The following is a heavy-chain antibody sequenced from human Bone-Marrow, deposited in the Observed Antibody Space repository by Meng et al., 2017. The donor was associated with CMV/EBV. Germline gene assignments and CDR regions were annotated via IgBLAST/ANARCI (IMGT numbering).Heavy chain of an antibody. J-gene: IGHJ4*02. V-gene: IGHV3-30*04. CDR1: GFTFDDYT. Sequence: GESLKISCAASGFTFDDYTMHWVRQAPGKGLEWVAVISYDGSNKYYADSVKGRFTISRDNSKNTLYLQMNSLRAEDTAVYYCARDQGPRKNENDSSQSPWVWGQGTLVTVSS. CDR3: ARDQGPRKNENDSSQSPWV. CDR2: ISYDGSNK. D-gene: IGHD3-22*01.